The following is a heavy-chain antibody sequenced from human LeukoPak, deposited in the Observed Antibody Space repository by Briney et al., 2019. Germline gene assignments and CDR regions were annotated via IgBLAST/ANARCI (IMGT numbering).Heavy chain of an antibody. CDR2: ISSSSSYI. CDR3: ARDTAAAGIDYFDY. Sequence: GGSLRLSCAASGFTFSSYSMNWVRQAPGEGLEWVSSISSSSSYIYYADSVKGRFTISRDNAKNSLYLQMNSLRAEDTAVYYCARDTAAAGIDYFDYWGQGTLVTVSS. J-gene: IGHJ4*02. D-gene: IGHD6-13*01. CDR1: GFTFSSYS. V-gene: IGHV3-21*01.